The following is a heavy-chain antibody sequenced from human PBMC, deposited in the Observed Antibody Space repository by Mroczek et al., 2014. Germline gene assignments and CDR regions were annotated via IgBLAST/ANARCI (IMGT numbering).Heavy chain of an antibody. CDR1: GGSISSGGYS. Sequence: VQLVETGSGLVKPSQTLSLTCAVSGGSISSGGYSWSWIRQPPGKGLEWIGYIYHSGSTYYNPSLKSRVTISVDRSKNQFSLKLSSVTAADTAVYYCARGWRQLWLRADYWGQGTLVTVSS. CDR3: ARGWRQLWLRADY. D-gene: IGHD5-18*01. V-gene: IGHV4-30-2*01. J-gene: IGHJ4*02. CDR2: IYHSGST.